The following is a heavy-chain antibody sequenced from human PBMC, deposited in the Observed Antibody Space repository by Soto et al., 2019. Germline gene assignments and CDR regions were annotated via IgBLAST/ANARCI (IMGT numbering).Heavy chain of an antibody. CDR2: ISYDGSNK. Sequence: QVQLVESGGGVVQPGRSLRLSCAASGFTFSSYAMHWVRQAPGKGLEWVAVISYDGSNKYYADSVKGRFTISRDNSKNXLYLQMNSLRAEDTAVYYCARGGATRGSYQSEFDYWGQGTLVTVSS. CDR1: GFTFSSYA. V-gene: IGHV3-30-3*01. CDR3: ARGGATRGSYQSEFDY. D-gene: IGHD3-16*02. J-gene: IGHJ4*02.